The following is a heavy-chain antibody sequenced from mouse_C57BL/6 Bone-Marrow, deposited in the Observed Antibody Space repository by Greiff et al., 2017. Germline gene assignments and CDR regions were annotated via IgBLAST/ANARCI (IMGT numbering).Heavy chain of an antibody. V-gene: IGHV1-39*01. CDR3: AKGTTVVATPYYAMDY. J-gene: IGHJ4*01. CDR2: INPNYGTT. D-gene: IGHD1-1*01. CDR1: GYSFTDYN. Sequence: VQLQQSGPELVKPGASVKISCKASGYSFTDYNMNWVKQSNGKSLEWIGVINPNYGTTSYNKKFKGKTTLTVAQASSTAYMQLNSLTSEDSAVYYCAKGTTVVATPYYAMDYWGQGTSVTVSS.